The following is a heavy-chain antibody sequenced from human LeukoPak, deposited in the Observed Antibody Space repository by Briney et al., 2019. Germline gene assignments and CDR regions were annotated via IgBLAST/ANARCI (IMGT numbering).Heavy chain of an antibody. J-gene: IGHJ4*02. V-gene: IGHV3-33*01. CDR1: GFTFSSYG. D-gene: IGHD3-22*01. Sequence: GGSLRLSCAASGFTFSSYGMHWVRQAPGKGLEWVAVIWYDGSNKYYADSVKGRFTISRDNSKNTLYLQMNSLRAEDTAVYYCARTRLTYYYDSSTDYRGQGTLVTVSS. CDR2: IWYDGSNK. CDR3: ARTRLTYYYDSSTDY.